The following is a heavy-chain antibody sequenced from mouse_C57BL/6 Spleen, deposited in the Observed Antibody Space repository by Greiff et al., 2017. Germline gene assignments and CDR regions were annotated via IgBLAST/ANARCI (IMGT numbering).Heavy chain of an antibody. CDR2: IYPRSGNT. CDR1: AYPFTSYG. V-gene: IGHV1-81*01. D-gene: IGHD1-1*01. Sequence: VQLQQSGAELARPGASVNLSSKASAYPFTSYGLSWGKQRLGQGLEWIGEIYPRSGNTYYNEKFKGKSTLTADKSSSTAYMELRSLTSEDSAVYFCARWGTTGVGAYWGQGTLVTVSA. CDR3: ARWGTTGVGAY. J-gene: IGHJ3*01.